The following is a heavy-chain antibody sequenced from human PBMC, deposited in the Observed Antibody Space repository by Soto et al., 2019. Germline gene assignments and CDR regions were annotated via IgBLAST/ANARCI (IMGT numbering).Heavy chain of an antibody. V-gene: IGHV4-39*01. CDR2: IYYSGST. CDR1: GGSISSSSYY. J-gene: IGHJ4*02. D-gene: IGHD4-17*01. CDR3: XXXSXDEWGGDYGDYASRIQTDY. Sequence: QLQLQESGPGLVKPSETLSLTCTVSGGSISSSSYYWGWIRQPPGKGLEWIGSIYYSGSTYYNPSLKSRVTISVDXXXXXXXXXXXXXXXXXXXXXXXXXXSXDEWGGDYGDYASRIQTDYWGQGTLVTVSS.